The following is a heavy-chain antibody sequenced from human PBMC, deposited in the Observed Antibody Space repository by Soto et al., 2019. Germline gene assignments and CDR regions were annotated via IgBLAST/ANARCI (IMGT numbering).Heavy chain of an antibody. J-gene: IGHJ6*03. D-gene: IGHD6-19*01. CDR3: ARGSDSSGWLYYYYMDV. V-gene: IGHV1-8*02. Sequence: ASVKVSCKASGYTFITYDINWVRQATGQGLEWMGWMNPNSGNTGYAQKFQGRVTMTRNTSISTAYMELSSLRSEDTAVYYCARGSDSSGWLYYYYMDVWGKGTTVTVSS. CDR2: MNPNSGNT. CDR1: GYTFITYD.